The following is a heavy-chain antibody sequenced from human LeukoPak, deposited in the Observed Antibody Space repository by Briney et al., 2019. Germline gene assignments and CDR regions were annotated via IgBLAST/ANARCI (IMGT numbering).Heavy chain of an antibody. CDR1: GFTFSDYY. J-gene: IGHJ3*02. V-gene: IGHV3-11*04. D-gene: IGHD3-3*01. CDR3: ASDYDFWSGYYPDAFDI. Sequence: GGSLRLSCAASGFTFSDYYMSWIRQPPGKGLEWVSYISSSGSTIYYADSVKGRFTISRDNAKNSLHLQMNSLRAEDTAVYYCASDYDFWSGYYPDAFDIWGQGTMVTVSS. CDR2: ISSSGSTI.